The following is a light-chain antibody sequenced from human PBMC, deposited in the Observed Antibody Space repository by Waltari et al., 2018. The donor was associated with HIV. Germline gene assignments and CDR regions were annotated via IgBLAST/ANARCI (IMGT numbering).Light chain of an antibody. CDR1: QGISSW. J-gene: IGKJ4*01. Sequence: IQMTQSQSSVSASVGNRVTITGRTGQGISSWLAWYQQKPGKAPKLLIYAVSSLQIGVPSRFSGSESWTDFTLTISSLQPDDFATYYCQLANTFPLTFGGGTKVEIK. CDR2: AVS. V-gene: IGKV1D-12*01. CDR3: QLANTFPLT.